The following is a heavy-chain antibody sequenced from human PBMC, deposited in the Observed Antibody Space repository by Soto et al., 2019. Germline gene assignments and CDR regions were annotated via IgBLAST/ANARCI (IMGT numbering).Heavy chain of an antibody. Sequence: QVQLVESGGGVVQPGRSLRLSCEASRFIFSNYAMHWVRQAPGQGLEWVALIWFDGSYENYAESVKGRFTISRDNSKNTLYFQMNSLRVEDTAVYFCARGTGSGSFLIDYWGQGTLVTVSS. J-gene: IGHJ4*02. D-gene: IGHD3-10*01. CDR2: IWFDGSYE. CDR1: RFIFSNYA. V-gene: IGHV3-33*01. CDR3: ARGTGSGSFLIDY.